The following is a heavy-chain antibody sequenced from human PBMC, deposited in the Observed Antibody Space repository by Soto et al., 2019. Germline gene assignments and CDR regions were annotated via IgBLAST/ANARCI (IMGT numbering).Heavy chain of an antibody. V-gene: IGHV3-23*01. CDR1: GFTFSSYA. D-gene: IGHD2-2*03. Sequence: EVQLLESGGGLVQPGGSLRLSCAASGFTFSSYAMSWVRQAPGKGLEWVSAISGSGGSTYYADSVKGRFTISRDNSKNALYLQMNSQRGEDTAVYYCAKDGYCSSTSCYVWFLFDPWGQGTLVPVSS. J-gene: IGHJ5*02. CDR3: AKDGYCSSTSCYVWFLFDP. CDR2: ISGSGGST.